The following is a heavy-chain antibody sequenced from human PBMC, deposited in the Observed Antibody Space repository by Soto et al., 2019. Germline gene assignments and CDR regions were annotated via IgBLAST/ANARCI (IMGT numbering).Heavy chain of an antibody. CDR3: AANFWSGYYYFDY. V-gene: IGHV1-18*01. Sequence: ASVKVSCKASGYTFTSYGISWVRQAPGQGLEWMGSISAYNGNTTYAQKLQGRVTMTTDTSTSTAYMELRSLRSDDTAVYYCAANFWSGYYYFDYWGQGTLVTVSS. J-gene: IGHJ4*02. CDR2: ISAYNGNT. D-gene: IGHD3-3*01. CDR1: GYTFTSYG.